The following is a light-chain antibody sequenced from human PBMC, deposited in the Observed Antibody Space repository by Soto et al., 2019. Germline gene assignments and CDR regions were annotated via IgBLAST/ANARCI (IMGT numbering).Light chain of an antibody. CDR1: TGAVTGGHY. CDR2: DTN. CDR3: LLSYPGVRAV. V-gene: IGLV7-46*01. J-gene: IGLJ7*01. Sequence: QAVVTQEPSLTVSPGGTVTLTCGSSTGAVTGGHYPYWFQQKPGQAPRTLIYDTNNKHSWTPARFSGSLLGGKAALTLSDAQPEDVAEYCCLLSYPGVRAVFGGGTQLTVL.